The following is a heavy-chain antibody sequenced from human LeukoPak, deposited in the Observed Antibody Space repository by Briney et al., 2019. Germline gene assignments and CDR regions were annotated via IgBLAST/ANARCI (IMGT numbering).Heavy chain of an antibody. J-gene: IGHJ4*02. V-gene: IGHV5-51*01. CDR1: GYSFINSW. D-gene: IGHD6-6*01. CDR3: ARGLYSYSSSSSGGY. CDR2: IYPGDSET. Sequence: TGGSLRLSCKGSGYSFINSWIGWVRQMPGKGLEWMGIIYPGDSETRYSPSFQGQVTISADKSTSTACLQWSSLKASDTAMYYCARGLYSYSSSSSGGYWGQGTLVTVSS.